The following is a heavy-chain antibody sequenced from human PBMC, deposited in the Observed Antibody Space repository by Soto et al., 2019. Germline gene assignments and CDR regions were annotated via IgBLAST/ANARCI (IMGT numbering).Heavy chain of an antibody. CDR3: ARHNGPLYVGYYYDMDV. CDR2: VSYTGTT. CDR1: GGSINNNNYY. J-gene: IGHJ6*02. V-gene: IGHV4-39*01. Sequence: SETLSLTCTVSGGSINNNNYYWGWVLHPPGKGLEWIGSVSYTGTTYYNPSLKSRVTISVDRSKNQFSLKLSSVTAADTAVYYCARHNGPLYVGYYYDMDVWGQGTTVTVSS. D-gene: IGHD3-16*01.